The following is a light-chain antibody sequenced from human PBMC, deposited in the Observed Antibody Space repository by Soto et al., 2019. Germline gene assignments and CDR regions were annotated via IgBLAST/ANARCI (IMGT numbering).Light chain of an antibody. CDR1: SSDVGGYNY. J-gene: IGLJ2*01. CDR3: CSYAGSYV. Sequence: SALTQPRSVSGSPGQSVTISCTGTSSDVGGYNYVSWYQQHPGKAPKLMIYDVSKRPSGVPDRFSGSKSGNTASLTISGLQAEDEADYYCCSYAGSYVFGGGTKVTVL. CDR2: DVS. V-gene: IGLV2-11*01.